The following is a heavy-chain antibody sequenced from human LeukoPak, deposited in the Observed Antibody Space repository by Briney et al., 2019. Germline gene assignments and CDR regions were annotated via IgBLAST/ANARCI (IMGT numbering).Heavy chain of an antibody. CDR3: AKEYDLWHEQGNWFDA. J-gene: IGHJ5*02. CDR1: GFSFKTYS. D-gene: IGHD3-3*01. V-gene: IGHV3-23*01. Sequence: GGSLRLSCTTSGFSFKTYSMSWVRQAPGKGLEWVLAINDDTPYSTDSVKGRFTVSRDNSRDTLYLPLNSLRAEDTAIYYCAKEYDLWHEQGNWFDAWGKGVLVTVSS. CDR2: INDDTP.